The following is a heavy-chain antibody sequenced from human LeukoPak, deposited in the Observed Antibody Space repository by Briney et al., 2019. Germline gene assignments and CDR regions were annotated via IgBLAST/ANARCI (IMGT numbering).Heavy chain of an antibody. CDR3: AREMVAARGYFDY. J-gene: IGHJ4*02. CDR1: GFTFSDYY. CDR2: ISSSGSTI. D-gene: IGHD2-15*01. V-gene: IGHV3-11*01. Sequence: GGCLRLSCAASGFTFSDYYMSWIRQAPGKGLDWVSYISSSGSTIYYADSVKGRFTISRDNAKNSLYLQMNSLRAEDTAVYYCAREMVAARGYFDYWGQGTLVTVSS.